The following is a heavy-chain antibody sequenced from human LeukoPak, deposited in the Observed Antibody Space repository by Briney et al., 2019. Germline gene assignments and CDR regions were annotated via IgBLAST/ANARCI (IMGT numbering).Heavy chain of an antibody. CDR3: ARTLPLSRGVIVDS. D-gene: IGHD3-10*01. Sequence: PSETLSLTCSVSNVSINSGGYYWSWLRQDPGKGLEWIGNIYYSGSTNYNPSLKSRVTISVDTSANQFSLKLQSVTAADTAVYYCARTLPLSRGVIVDSWGQGALVTVSS. CDR2: IYYSGST. V-gene: IGHV4-31*03. J-gene: IGHJ4*02. CDR1: NVSINSGGYY.